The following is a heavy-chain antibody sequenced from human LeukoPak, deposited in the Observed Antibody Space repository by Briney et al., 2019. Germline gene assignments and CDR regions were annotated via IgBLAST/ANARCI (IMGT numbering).Heavy chain of an antibody. D-gene: IGHD1-26*01. CDR3: ARVRGVNWFNP. Sequence: SETLSLTCAVSGYSIISGYYWGWIRQPPGKGLEWIGSIYHSGSTYYNPSLKSRVTISVDTSKNQFSLKLSSVTAADTAVYYCARVRGVNWFNPRGQGTRVTVSS. V-gene: IGHV4-38-2*01. J-gene: IGHJ5*02. CDR1: GYSIISGYY. CDR2: IYHSGST.